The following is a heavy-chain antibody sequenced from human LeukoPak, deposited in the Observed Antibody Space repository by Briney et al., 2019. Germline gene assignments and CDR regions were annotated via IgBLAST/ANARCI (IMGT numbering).Heavy chain of an antibody. Sequence: GGSLRLSCAASGLTFSSYAMSWVRQAPGKGLEWVSDISGSGGSTYYADSVKGRFTISRDNSKNTLYLQMNSLRVEDTAVYDCAKGGLGCSSTSCFDYWGQGTLVTVSS. D-gene: IGHD2-2*01. J-gene: IGHJ4*02. CDR1: GLTFSSYA. CDR2: ISGSGGST. V-gene: IGHV3-23*01. CDR3: AKGGLGCSSTSCFDY.